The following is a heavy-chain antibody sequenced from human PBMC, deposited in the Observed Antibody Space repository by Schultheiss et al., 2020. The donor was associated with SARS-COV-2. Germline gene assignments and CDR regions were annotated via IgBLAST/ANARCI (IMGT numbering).Heavy chain of an antibody. D-gene: IGHD5-12*01. CDR1: GGSFSGYY. CDR2: IYYSGST. V-gene: IGHV4-34*01. CDR3: ARLGYSGYDQSHS. Sequence: SQTLSLTCAVYGGSFSGYYWSWIRQPPGKGLEWIGSIYYSGSTYYNPSLKSRVTISVDTSKNQFSLKLSSVTAADTAVYYCARLGYSGYDQSHSWGQGTLVTVSS. J-gene: IGHJ4*02.